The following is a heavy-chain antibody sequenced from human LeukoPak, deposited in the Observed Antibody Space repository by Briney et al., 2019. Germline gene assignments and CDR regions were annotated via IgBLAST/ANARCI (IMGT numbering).Heavy chain of an antibody. CDR2: ISSSSSYI. D-gene: IGHD2-2*01. CDR3: ARESVEDIVVVPAAQGWFDP. V-gene: IGHV3-21*01. J-gene: IGHJ5*02. Sequence: GGSLRLSCAASGFTFSSYSMNWVRQAPGKGLEWVSSISSSSSYIYYADSVKGRFTISRDNAKNSLYLQMNSLRAEDTAVYYCARESVEDIVVVPAAQGWFDPWGQGTLVTVSS. CDR1: GFTFSSYS.